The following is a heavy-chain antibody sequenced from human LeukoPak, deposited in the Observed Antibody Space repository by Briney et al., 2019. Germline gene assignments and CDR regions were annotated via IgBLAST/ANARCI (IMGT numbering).Heavy chain of an antibody. Sequence: PGGSLRLSCAASGFTFSSYGMHWVRQAPGKGLEWVAFIRYDGSNKYYADSVKGRFTISRDNSKNTLYLQMNSLRAEDTAVYYCANGSLVQYSSGWYTFDYWGQGTLVTVSS. CDR2: IRYDGSNK. J-gene: IGHJ4*02. D-gene: IGHD6-19*01. V-gene: IGHV3-30*02. CDR3: ANGSLVQYSSGWYTFDY. CDR1: GFTFSSYG.